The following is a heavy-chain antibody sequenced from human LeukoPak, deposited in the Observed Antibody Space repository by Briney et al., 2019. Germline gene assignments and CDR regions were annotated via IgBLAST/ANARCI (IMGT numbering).Heavy chain of an antibody. CDR3: ARHIFGSGSYSAY. Sequence: PSETLSLTCTVSGGSISSGSYYWGWIRQPPVKGLEWIGSVYYSGSTYYNPSLKSRVTISVDTSKNQFSLKLSSVTAADTAVYYCARHIFGSGSYSAYWGQGTLSPSPQ. D-gene: IGHD3-10*01. CDR2: VYYSGST. V-gene: IGHV4-39*01. J-gene: IGHJ4*02. CDR1: GGSISSGSYY.